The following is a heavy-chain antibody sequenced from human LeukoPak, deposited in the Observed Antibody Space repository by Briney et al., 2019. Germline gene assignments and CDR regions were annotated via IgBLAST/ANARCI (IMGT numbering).Heavy chain of an antibody. V-gene: IGHV4-39*01. Sequence: SSETLSLTCTVSGGSISSSRYSWGWIRQPPGKGLEWIGSIYYSGSTYYNPSLKSRVTISVDTSKNQFSLKLSSVTAADTAVYYCARTTVTFFFDYWGQGTLVTVSS. CDR1: GGSISSSRYS. CDR3: ARTTVTFFFDY. CDR2: IYYSGST. D-gene: IGHD4-17*01. J-gene: IGHJ4*02.